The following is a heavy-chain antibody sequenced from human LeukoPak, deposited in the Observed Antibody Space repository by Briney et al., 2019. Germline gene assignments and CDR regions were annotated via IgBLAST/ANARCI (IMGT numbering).Heavy chain of an antibody. CDR1: GFVFSIYT. CDR3: ASRLDYGDHMDYYFDN. V-gene: IGHV3-64*04. J-gene: IGHJ4*02. D-gene: IGHD4/OR15-4a*01. Sequence: GGSLRLSCSASGFVFSIYTMYWVRQAPGKGPEYVSTISGSGNGGSIYYADSVKGRITISRDNSKNMVYLQMHSLRAEDTAVYFCASRLDYGDHMDYYFDNWGQGTLVTVSS. CDR2: ISGSGNGGSI.